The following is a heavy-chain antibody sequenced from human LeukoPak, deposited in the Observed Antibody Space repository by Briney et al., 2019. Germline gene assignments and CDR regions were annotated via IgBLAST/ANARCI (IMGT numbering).Heavy chain of an antibody. D-gene: IGHD2-21*01. CDR1: GASISSHY. J-gene: IGHJ4*02. CDR2: IDNGGSP. CDR3: ARDLGRVAKDYYFDS. Sequence: SETLSLTCTISGASISSHYWSWIRQPPGKELEWIGYIDNGGSPKYSPSLRSRVTISVVTSKNQFSLKLNSVTAADTAVYYCARDLGRVAKDYYFDSWGQGTLVTVSS. V-gene: IGHV4-59*11.